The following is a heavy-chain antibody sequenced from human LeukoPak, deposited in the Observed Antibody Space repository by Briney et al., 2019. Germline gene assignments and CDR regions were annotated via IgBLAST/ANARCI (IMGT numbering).Heavy chain of an antibody. V-gene: IGHV3-23*01. D-gene: IGHD3-16*01. J-gene: IGHJ5*02. CDR3: ARPWGDVSIVTWFEP. CDR2: ITGSGETT. CDR1: GFTFSSFG. Sequence: GGSLRLSCAASGFTFSSFGMNWVRQGPGKGLEWVSSITGSGETTHYADSVKGRFTMSRDNYKNTLYLQMNSLRADDTAVYYCARPWGDVSIVTWFEPWGQGTLVTVSS.